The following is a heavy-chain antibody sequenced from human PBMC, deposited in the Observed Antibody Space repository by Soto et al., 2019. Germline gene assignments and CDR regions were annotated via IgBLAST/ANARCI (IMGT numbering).Heavy chain of an antibody. D-gene: IGHD2-2*01. V-gene: IGHV3-48*01. CDR2: ISSSSSTI. Sequence: GGSLRLSCAASGFTFSSYSMNWVRQAPGKGLEWVSCISSSSSTIYYADSVKGRFTISRDNAKNSLYLQMNSLRAEDTAVYYCARDSPARYCSSTSCPRFDYWGQGTLVTVSS. CDR1: GFTFSSYS. J-gene: IGHJ4*02. CDR3: ARDSPARYCSSTSCPRFDY.